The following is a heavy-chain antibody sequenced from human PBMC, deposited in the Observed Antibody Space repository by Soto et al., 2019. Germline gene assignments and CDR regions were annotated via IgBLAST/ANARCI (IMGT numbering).Heavy chain of an antibody. J-gene: IGHJ5*02. D-gene: IGHD3-16*02. CDR1: GYTFTGYY. CDR2: INPNSGNT. CDR3: ARDLYPRDMITFGGVIVYNWFDP. Sequence: GASVKVSCKASGYTFTGYYMHWVRQAPGQGLEWMGWINPNSGNTNYAQKLQGRVTMTTDTSISTAYMELRSLRSDDTAVYYCARDLYPRDMITFGGVIVYNWFDPWGQGTLVTVSS. V-gene: IGHV1-2*02.